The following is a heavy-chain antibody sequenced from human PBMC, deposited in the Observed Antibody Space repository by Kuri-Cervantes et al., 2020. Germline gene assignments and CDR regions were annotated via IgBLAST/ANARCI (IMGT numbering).Heavy chain of an antibody. V-gene: IGHV4-39*01. CDR2: IYYSGST. D-gene: IGHD3-3*01. CDR1: GGSISSSSYY. J-gene: IGHJ6*03. CDR3: ARLQGSYNFWSGYYPYYYYMDV. Sequence: SETLSLTCTVSGGSISSSSYYWAWIRQPPGKGLEWIGSIYYSGSTYYNPSLKSRVTISADTSKNQFSLKLRSVTAADTAVYYCARLQGSYNFWSGYYPYYYYMDVWGKGTTVTVSS.